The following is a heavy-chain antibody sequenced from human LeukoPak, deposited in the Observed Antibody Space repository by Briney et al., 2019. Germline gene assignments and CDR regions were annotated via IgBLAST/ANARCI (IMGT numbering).Heavy chain of an antibody. Sequence: GGSLRLSCVASGFSFTTHNLNWVRQAPGKGLEWVSYVSSSGSHTLYGDSVKGRFTISRDSARNSLYLQMNSLRAEDTALYYCARGRNYGVGPSFDYWGQGTLVIVS. CDR1: GFSFTTHN. J-gene: IGHJ4*02. CDR2: VSSSGSHT. D-gene: IGHD3-3*01. CDR3: ARGRNYGVGPSFDY. V-gene: IGHV3-21*05.